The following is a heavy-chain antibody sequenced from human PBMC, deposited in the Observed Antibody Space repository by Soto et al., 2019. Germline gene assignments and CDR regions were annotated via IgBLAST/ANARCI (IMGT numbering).Heavy chain of an antibody. Sequence: PVGSLRLSCAASGFTFNSYGMHWVRQAPGKGLEWVAVISYDGSNKYYADSVKGRFTTSRDNSKNTLYLQMNSLRAEDTAVYYCAKDVVVGATTGLGDYYYYYGMDVWGQGTTVTVSS. D-gene: IGHD1-26*01. J-gene: IGHJ6*02. CDR3: AKDVVVGATTGLGDYYYYYGMDV. CDR1: GFTFNSYG. CDR2: ISYDGSNK. V-gene: IGHV3-30*18.